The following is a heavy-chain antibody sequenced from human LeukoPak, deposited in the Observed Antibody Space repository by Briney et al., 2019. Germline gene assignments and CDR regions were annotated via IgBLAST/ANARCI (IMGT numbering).Heavy chain of an antibody. CDR2: IRYDGSNK. Sequence: SGGSLRLSCAASGFTFSSYGMHWVRQAPGKGLGWVAFIRYDGSNKYYADSVKGRFTISRDNSKNTLYLQMNSLRAEDTAVYSCARAYSPPITMVVEAPDYWGQGTLVTVSS. D-gene: IGHD3-22*01. CDR1: GFTFSSYG. V-gene: IGHV3-30*02. CDR3: ARAYSPPITMVVEAPDY. J-gene: IGHJ4*02.